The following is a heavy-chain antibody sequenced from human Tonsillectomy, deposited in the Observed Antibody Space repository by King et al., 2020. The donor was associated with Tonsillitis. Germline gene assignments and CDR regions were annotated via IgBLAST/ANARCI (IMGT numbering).Heavy chain of an antibody. J-gene: IGHJ4*02. CDR3: EKGDYYDSSGYMSAD. Sequence: VQLVESGGGVVQPGRSLRLSCAASGFTFSSYGMHWVRQAPGKGLEWVAVISYDGSNKYYADSVKGRFTISRDNSKNTLYLQMNSLGAEDTAVYYCEKGDYYDSSGYMSADWGQGTLVTVSS. CDR2: ISYDGSNK. CDR1: GFTFSSYG. D-gene: IGHD3-22*01. V-gene: IGHV3-30*18.